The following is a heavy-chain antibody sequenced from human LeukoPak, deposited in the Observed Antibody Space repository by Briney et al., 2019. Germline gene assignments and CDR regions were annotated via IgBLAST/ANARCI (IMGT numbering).Heavy chain of an antibody. CDR2: ISYDGSNR. V-gene: IGHV3-30*18. J-gene: IGHJ6*02. CDR3: AKKKNYYYYGMDV. Sequence: PGGSLRLFCAASGFTFSSYSMNWVRQAPGKGLEWVAVISYDGSNRYYADSVKGRFTISRDNSKNTLYLQMNSLRAEDTAVYYCAKKKNYYYYGMDVWGQGTTVTVSS. CDR1: GFTFSSYS.